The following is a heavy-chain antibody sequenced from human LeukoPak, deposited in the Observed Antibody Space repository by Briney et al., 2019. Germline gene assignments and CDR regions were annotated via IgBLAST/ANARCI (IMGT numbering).Heavy chain of an antibody. CDR3: ARREEATIFDY. D-gene: IGHD5-12*01. CDR2: INHSGST. Sequence: KPSETLSLTCAVYGGSFSGYYWSWIRQPPGKGLEWIGEINHSGSTNYNPSLKSRVTISVDTSKNQFSLKLSSVTAADTAVYYCARREEATIFDYWGQGTLVTVSS. J-gene: IGHJ4*02. CDR1: GGSFSGYY. V-gene: IGHV4-34*01.